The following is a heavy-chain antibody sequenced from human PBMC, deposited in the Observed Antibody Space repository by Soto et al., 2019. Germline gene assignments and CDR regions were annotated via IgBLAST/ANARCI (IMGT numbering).Heavy chain of an antibody. CDR3: ARTAVAVACTYPYYYYGMDV. V-gene: IGHV1-2*04. CDR2: INPNSGGT. CDR1: GYTFTGYY. Sequence: QMQLVQSGAEVKKPAASVKVSCKASGYTFTGYYMHWVRQAPGQGHEWMGWINPNSGGTNYAQKFQGWVTMTRDTSISTAYMELSRLRSDDTAVYYCARTAVAVACTYPYYYYGMDVWGQGTTVTVSS. D-gene: IGHD6-19*01. J-gene: IGHJ6*02.